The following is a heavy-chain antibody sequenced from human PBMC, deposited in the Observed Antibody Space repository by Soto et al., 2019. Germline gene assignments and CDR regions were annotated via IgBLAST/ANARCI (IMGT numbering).Heavy chain of an antibody. J-gene: IGHJ4*02. D-gene: IGHD3-22*01. V-gene: IGHV1-69*13. CDR1: GGTFSSYA. CDR2: IIPIFGTA. CDR3: ARSRYYYDSSGSYYFDY. Sequence: GASVKVSCKASGGTFSSYAISWVRQAPGQGLEWMGGIIPIFGTANYAQKFQGRVTITADESTSTAYMELSSLRSEDTAVYYCARSRYYYDSSGSYYFDYWGQGTLVTVSS.